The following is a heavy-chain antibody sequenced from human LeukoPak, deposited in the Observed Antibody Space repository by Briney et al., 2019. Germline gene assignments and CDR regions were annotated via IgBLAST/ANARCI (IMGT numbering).Heavy chain of an antibody. V-gene: IGHV3-74*01. CDR1: GFTFSSHL. CDR2: VKSGGTAT. J-gene: IGHJ4*02. Sequence: GGSLRLSCAASGFTFSSHLMHWVRHAQGTGLVWVSSVKSGGTATNYADSVKGRFTISRDNARNTLYLQMNSLRVEDTAVYYCVRKFATGDWGQGTLVTVSS. CDR3: VRKFATGD. D-gene: IGHD1-14*01.